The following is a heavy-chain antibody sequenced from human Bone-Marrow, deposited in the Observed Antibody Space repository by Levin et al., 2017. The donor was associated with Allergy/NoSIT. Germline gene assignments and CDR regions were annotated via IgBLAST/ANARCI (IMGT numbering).Heavy chain of an antibody. J-gene: IGHJ2*01. CDR3: ARVRGVFSNGYFDL. Sequence: SSETLSLTCAVHGGSLSGFYWSWIRQSPGRGLEWLAEINPSGSTNYNPSLRSRVTISVDTSKNQFSLKLSSVTAAATAMYYCARVRGVFSNGYFDLWGRGTLVTVSS. CDR2: INPSGST. V-gene: IGHV4-34*01. CDR1: GGSLSGFY. D-gene: IGHD2-8*01.